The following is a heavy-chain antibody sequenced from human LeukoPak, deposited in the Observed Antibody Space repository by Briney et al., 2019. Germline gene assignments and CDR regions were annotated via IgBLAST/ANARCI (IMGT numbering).Heavy chain of an antibody. CDR3: ARGAKFSGSYLVDY. Sequence: GGSLRLSCAASGFTFSSYWMSWVRQAPGKGLEWVANFKQDVSEKYYVDSVKGRFTISRDNAKNSLYLQMNSLRAEDTAVYYCARGAKFSGSYLVDYWGQGTLVTVSS. CDR2: FKQDVSEK. D-gene: IGHD1-26*01. V-gene: IGHV3-7*01. CDR1: GFTFSSYW. J-gene: IGHJ4*02.